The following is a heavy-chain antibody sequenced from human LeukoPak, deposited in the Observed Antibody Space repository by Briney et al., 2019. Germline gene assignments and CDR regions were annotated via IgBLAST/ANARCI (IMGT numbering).Heavy chain of an antibody. CDR3: AKSTEDTAMVTGY. D-gene: IGHD5-18*01. V-gene: IGHV4-59*02. Sequence: SETLSLTCTVSGGSVRSYYWSWIRQPPGKRLEWIGYIYHSGSTSYNPSLKSRVTISIDTSKNQFSLKLSSVSAADTAVYYCAKSTEDTAMVTGYWGQGTLVTVSS. CDR2: IYHSGST. J-gene: IGHJ4*02. CDR1: GGSVRSYY.